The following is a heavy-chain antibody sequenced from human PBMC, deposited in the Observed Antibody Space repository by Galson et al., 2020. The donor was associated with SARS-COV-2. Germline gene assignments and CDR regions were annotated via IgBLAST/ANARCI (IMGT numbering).Heavy chain of an antibody. D-gene: IGHD2-2*02. CDR1: GFTFSSYW. Sequence: GESLKISCAASGFTFSSYWMSWVRQAPGKGLEWVANIKQDGSEKYYVDSVKGRFTISRDNAKNSLYLQMNSLRAEDTAVYYCAREYPMFSYWYFDLWGRGTLVTVSS. J-gene: IGHJ2*01. CDR2: IKQDGSEK. V-gene: IGHV3-7*03. CDR3: AREYPMFSYWYFDL.